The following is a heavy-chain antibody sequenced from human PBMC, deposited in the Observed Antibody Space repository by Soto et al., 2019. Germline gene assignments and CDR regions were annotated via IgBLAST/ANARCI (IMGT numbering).Heavy chain of an antibody. D-gene: IGHD6-13*01. CDR3: ARALGSISGGSSSRMIYYYYGMDV. V-gene: IGHV1-3*01. CDR2: INAGSGNT. J-gene: IGHJ6*02. CDR1: GYTFTSYA. Sequence: SVKVSCKASGYTFTSYAMHWVRQAPGQRLEWMGWINAGSGNTKYSQKFQGRVTITRDTSASTAYMELSSLRSEDTAVYYCARALGSISGGSSSRMIYYYYGMDVWGQGTTVTVSS.